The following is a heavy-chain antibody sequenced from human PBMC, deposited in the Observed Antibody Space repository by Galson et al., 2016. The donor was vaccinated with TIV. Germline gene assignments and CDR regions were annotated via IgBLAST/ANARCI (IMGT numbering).Heavy chain of an antibody. CDR1: GFTFDSYT. D-gene: IGHD1-7*01. V-gene: IGHV3-30-3*01. CDR3: TRDGRGNWKYVDYFDY. J-gene: IGHJ4*02. Sequence: LRLSCAASGFTFDSYTFHWVRQTPGKGLEWVAIISHDGNNKDFADSVQGRFTISRDSSKNTVFLQMNSLRLEGTAVYYCTRDGRGNWKYVDYFDYWGQGTLVTVSS. CDR2: ISHDGNNK.